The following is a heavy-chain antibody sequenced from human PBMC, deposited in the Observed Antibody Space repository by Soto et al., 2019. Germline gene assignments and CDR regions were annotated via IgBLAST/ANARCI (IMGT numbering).Heavy chain of an antibody. CDR3: ARLFYGSGSSYRPFDY. CDR2: IYPGDSDT. Sequence: ASGYSFTSYWIGWVRQMPGKGLEWMGIIYPGDSDTRYSPSFQGHVTISADKSISTAYLQWSSLKASDTAMYYCARLFYGSGSSYRPFDYWGQGTLVTVSS. V-gene: IGHV5-51*01. D-gene: IGHD3-10*01. CDR1: GYSFTSYW. J-gene: IGHJ4*02.